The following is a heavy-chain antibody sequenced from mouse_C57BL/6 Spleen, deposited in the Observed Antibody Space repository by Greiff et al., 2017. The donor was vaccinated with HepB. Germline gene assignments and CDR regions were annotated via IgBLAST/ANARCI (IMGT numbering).Heavy chain of an antibody. Sequence: EVMLVESEGGLVQPGSSMKLSCTASGFTFSDYYMAWVRQVPEKGLEWVANINYDGSSTYYLDSLKSRFIISRDNAKNILHLQMSSLKSEDTATYYCARGDYGSSLFAYWGQGTLVTVSA. CDR2: INYDGSST. CDR1: GFTFSDYY. J-gene: IGHJ3*01. D-gene: IGHD1-1*01. CDR3: ARGDYGSSLFAY. V-gene: IGHV5-16*01.